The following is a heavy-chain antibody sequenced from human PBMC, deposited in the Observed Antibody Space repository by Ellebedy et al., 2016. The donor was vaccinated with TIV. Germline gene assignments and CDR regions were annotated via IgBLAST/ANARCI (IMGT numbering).Heavy chain of an antibody. J-gene: IGHJ3*02. Sequence: GESLKISXVASGFTFRSYGMHWVRRAPGKGLEWVTTIWYDGSNKYYGDSVKGRFTISRDNSKDTLYLQMNNLRAEDTAVYYCARGRDMTTVTKHGLDIWGLGTMVTVFS. D-gene: IGHD4-17*01. CDR1: GFTFRSYG. CDR3: ARGRDMTTVTKHGLDI. CDR2: IWYDGSNK. V-gene: IGHV3-33*01.